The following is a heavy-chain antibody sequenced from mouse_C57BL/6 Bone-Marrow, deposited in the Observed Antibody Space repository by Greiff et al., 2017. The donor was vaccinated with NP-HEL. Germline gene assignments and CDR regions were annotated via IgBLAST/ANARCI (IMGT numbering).Heavy chain of an antibody. D-gene: IGHD1-1*01. CDR1: GFNIKDDY. CDR2: IDPENGDT. Sequence: EVKLMESGAELVRPGASVKLSCTASGFNIKDDYMHWVKQRPEQGLEWIGWIDPENGDTEYASKFQGKATITADTSSNTAYLQLSSLTSEDTAVYYCTLITTVNYWGQGTTLTVSS. V-gene: IGHV14-4*01. CDR3: TLITTVNY. J-gene: IGHJ2*01.